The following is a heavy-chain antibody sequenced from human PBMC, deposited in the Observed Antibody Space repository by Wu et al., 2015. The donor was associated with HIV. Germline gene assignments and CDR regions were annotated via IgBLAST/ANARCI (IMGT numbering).Heavy chain of an antibody. V-gene: IGHV1-46*01. CDR1: GYAFSTYY. CDR3: ARDGGIDWNDSGSEY. D-gene: IGHD1-1*01. CDR2: INPGIGST. J-gene: IGHJ4*02. Sequence: QVQLVQSGAEMKKPGASVNISCKASGYAFSTYYIHWVRQAPGQGLEWMGLINPGIGSTYYAEKFQGRVTMTRDTSTNTVNMQLGTLTSDDTALYYCARDGGIDWNDSGSEYWGQGTLVTVSS.